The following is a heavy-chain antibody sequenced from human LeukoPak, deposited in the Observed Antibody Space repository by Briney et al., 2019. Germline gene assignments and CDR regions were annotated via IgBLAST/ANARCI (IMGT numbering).Heavy chain of an antibody. CDR3: ARSGQLSRIDY. V-gene: IGHV4-31*03. D-gene: IGHD5-24*01. Sequence: SETLSLTCTVSGGSITNGYNWSWIRQLPGKGLEWLGYIYYTGSTYYNPSLESRVTISVDTSKTQFSLKLTCVTAADTAVYYCARSGQLSRIDYWGQGTLVTVSS. CDR1: GGSITNGYN. J-gene: IGHJ4*02. CDR2: IYYTGST.